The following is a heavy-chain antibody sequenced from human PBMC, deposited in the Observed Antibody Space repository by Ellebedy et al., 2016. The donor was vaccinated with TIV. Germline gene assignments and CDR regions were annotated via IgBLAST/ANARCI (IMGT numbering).Heavy chain of an antibody. D-gene: IGHD5-12*01. J-gene: IGHJ4*02. Sequence: SETLSLXCTVSGGSISSGGYYWSWIRQHPGKGLEWIGYIYYSGSTYYNPSLKSRVTISVDTSKNQFSLKLSSVTAADTAVYYCARDRLYSGYDPLDYWGQGTLVTVSS. CDR2: IYYSGST. CDR3: ARDRLYSGYDPLDY. CDR1: GGSISSGGYY. V-gene: IGHV4-31*03.